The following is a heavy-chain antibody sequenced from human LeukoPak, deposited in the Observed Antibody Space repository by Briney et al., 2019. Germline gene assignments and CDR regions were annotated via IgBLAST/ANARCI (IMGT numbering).Heavy chain of an antibody. CDR2: IYTSGST. CDR3: ARAKQRKPYQSGFDP. V-gene: IGHV4-4*07. CDR1: GGSISSYY. D-gene: IGHD6-25*01. J-gene: IGHJ5*02. Sequence: SETLSLTCTVSGGSISSYYWSWIRQPAGKRLEWIGRIYTSGSTNYNPSLKSRVTMSVDTSKNQFSLKLSSVTAADTAVYYCARAKQRKPYQSGFDPWGQGTLVTVSS.